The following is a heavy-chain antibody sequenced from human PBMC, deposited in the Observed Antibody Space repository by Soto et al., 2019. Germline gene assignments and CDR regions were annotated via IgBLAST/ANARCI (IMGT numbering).Heavy chain of an antibody. CDR1: GFSFSRYT. Sequence: SLKISCVGSGFSFSRYTVGLVRQVPGKGLEWMGVIHPGDSDTIYSPSFQGQVTISADKSISTAYLQWSSLKASDTAMYYCTLSYGDSYYYYYGMDVWGQGTTVTVSS. CDR3: TLSYGDSYYYYYGMDV. CDR2: IHPGDSDT. V-gene: IGHV5-51*01. J-gene: IGHJ6*02. D-gene: IGHD4-17*01.